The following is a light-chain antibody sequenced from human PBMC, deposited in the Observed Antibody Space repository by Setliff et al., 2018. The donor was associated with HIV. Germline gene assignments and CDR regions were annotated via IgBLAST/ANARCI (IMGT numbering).Light chain of an antibody. CDR2: EVT. J-gene: IGLJ1*01. CDR3: SSYAVTNTYV. Sequence: QSALAQPASMSGSPGQSITISCTGSSDDVGGSNYVSWYQQHPGKAPKLIIYEVTVRPSGVSSRFSGSKSGNTASLTLSGLQTEDEADYYCSSYAVTNTYVFGTGTKVTVL. V-gene: IGLV2-14*01. CDR1: SDDVGGSNY.